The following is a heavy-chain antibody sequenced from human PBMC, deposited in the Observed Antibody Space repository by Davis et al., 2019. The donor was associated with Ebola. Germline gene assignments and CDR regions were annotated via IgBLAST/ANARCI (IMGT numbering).Heavy chain of an antibody. V-gene: IGHV3-21*01. Sequence: GGSLRLSCAASGFTFSSYSMNWVRQAPGKGLEWVSSISSSSSYIYYADSVKGRFTISRDNAKNSLYLQMNSLRAEDTAVYYCARDGSGWYGLFDYWGQGTLVTVSS. CDR2: ISSSSSYI. J-gene: IGHJ4*02. CDR3: ARDGSGWYGLFDY. CDR1: GFTFSSYS. D-gene: IGHD6-19*01.